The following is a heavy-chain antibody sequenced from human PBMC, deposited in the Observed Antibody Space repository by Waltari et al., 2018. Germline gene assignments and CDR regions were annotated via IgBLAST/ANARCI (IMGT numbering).Heavy chain of an antibody. CDR3: ARHPERGAAAGTFDY. J-gene: IGHJ4*02. Sequence: QLQLQESGPGLVKPSETLSLTCTVSGASISSSNYYWGWIRQPPGKGLEWIGSIHYSGSTYYNPSLKSRVTISVDTSKNHFSLKLSSVTAADTAVYYCARHPERGAAAGTFDYWGQGTLVTVSS. D-gene: IGHD6-13*01. CDR1: GASISSSNYY. V-gene: IGHV4-39*01. CDR2: IHYSGST.